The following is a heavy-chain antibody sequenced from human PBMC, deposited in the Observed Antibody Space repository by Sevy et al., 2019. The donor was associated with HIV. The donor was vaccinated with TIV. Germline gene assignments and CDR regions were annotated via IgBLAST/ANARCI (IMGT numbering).Heavy chain of an antibody. Sequence: GGSLRLSCAATGFTVTSNYMSWVRQGPGKGLEWVSGFYNGDSTQYADSVKGRFTISGDKSNNTLYLRMSSLRADDTAVYYCARDAGSSNFDYWGQGTLVTVSS. CDR1: GFTVTSNY. V-gene: IGHV3-53*01. CDR3: ARDAGSSNFDY. J-gene: IGHJ4*02. CDR2: FYNGDST. D-gene: IGHD2-2*01.